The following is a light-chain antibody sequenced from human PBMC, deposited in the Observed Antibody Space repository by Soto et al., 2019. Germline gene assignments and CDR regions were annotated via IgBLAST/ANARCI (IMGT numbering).Light chain of an antibody. J-gene: IGLJ1*01. CDR2: DVN. CDR1: SSDVGGYNY. Sequence: QSVLTQPPSASGSPGQSVAISCTGTSSDVGGYNYVSWYQQHPGKAPKLMIYDVNKRPSGVPDRFSGSKSGNTSSLTVAGLQSEEEANYYCSSYAGSSNVFGTGTKLTVL. V-gene: IGLV2-8*01. CDR3: SSYAGSSNV.